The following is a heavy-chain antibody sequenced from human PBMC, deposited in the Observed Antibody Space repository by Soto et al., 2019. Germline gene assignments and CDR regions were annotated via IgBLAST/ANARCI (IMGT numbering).Heavy chain of an antibody. CDR1: GFTFSYYW. J-gene: IGHJ3*01. V-gene: IGHV3-74*01. Sequence: EVQLVESEGGLVQPGGSLRLSCAASGFTFSYYWMHWVRQAPGQGLVWVSRIHSDGSSTTYADSVKGRFTISRDNAKNTLYLKMSSLGAEDTAVYYCARGDRGAFDLWGQGTMVTVSS. D-gene: IGHD2-21*02. CDR3: ARGDRGAFDL. CDR2: IHSDGSST.